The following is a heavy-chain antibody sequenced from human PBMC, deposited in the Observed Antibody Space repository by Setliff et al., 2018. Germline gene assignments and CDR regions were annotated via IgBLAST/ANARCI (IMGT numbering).Heavy chain of an antibody. Sequence: PSETLSLTCIVSGASINSSTFFWGWIRQPPGKGLEWIGSIYYSGTTYYNPSVRSRVTISVDTPKNQFSLKLSSVTAADTAVYFCARRPYQHYDSSGYSVNYYMDVWGKGTTVTVSS. D-gene: IGHD3-22*01. J-gene: IGHJ6*03. CDR1: GASINSSTFF. CDR3: ARRPYQHYDSSGYSVNYYMDV. V-gene: IGHV4-39*01. CDR2: IYYSGTT.